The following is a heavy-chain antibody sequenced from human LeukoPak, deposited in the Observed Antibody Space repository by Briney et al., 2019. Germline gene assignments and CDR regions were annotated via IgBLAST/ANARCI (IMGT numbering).Heavy chain of an antibody. CDR2: ISWNGVTL. CDR1: GFTFDDYT. V-gene: IGHV3-9*01. J-gene: IGHJ6*02. CDR3: AKDMVARPQYYFYGMDV. D-gene: IGHD4-11*01. Sequence: GGSLRLSCAASGFTFDDYTMHWVRQLPGQGLEWVSGISWNGVTLGYADSVKGRFTISRDSAKNFLYLQMNSLRPEDTALYFCAKDMVARPQYYFYGMDVWDHGTTVTVSS.